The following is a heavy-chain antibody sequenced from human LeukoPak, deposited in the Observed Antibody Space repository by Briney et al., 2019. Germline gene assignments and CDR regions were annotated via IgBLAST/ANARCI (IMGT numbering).Heavy chain of an antibody. Sequence: GGSLRLSCAASGFIFTDYSMHWVRQAPGRGLGLLTFIRYDGSDKYYADSVKGRFTISRDNSKNTLYLQMNSLTSEDTTVYYCAKEGTASKTSDLDHWGQGILVTVSS. D-gene: IGHD1/OR15-1a*01. CDR1: GFIFTDYS. CDR2: IRYDGSDK. CDR3: AKEGTASKTSDLDH. J-gene: IGHJ4*02. V-gene: IGHV3-30*02.